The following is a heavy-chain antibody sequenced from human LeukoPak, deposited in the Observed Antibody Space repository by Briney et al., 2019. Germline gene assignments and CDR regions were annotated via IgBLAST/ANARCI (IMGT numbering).Heavy chain of an antibody. D-gene: IGHD6-13*01. V-gene: IGHV3-23*01. CDR1: GLTFSRYA. J-gene: IGHJ4*02. CDR2: IPVSGDPT. CDR3: ATQNSWSEEPFDY. Sequence: GGSLRLSCAASGLTFSRYAMTWVRQAPGKGLEWVSSIPVSGDPTYYADSVRGRFTVSRDNSKSSLYLQMNSLRAEDTAVYYCATQNSWSEEPFDYWGQGTLVTVSS.